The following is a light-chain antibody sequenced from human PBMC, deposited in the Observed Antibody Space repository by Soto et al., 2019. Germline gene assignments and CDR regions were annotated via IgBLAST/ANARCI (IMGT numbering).Light chain of an antibody. CDR3: SSYTSSSTVV. V-gene: IGLV2-14*01. J-gene: IGLJ1*01. Sequence: SALTQPASVSGSPGQSITISCTGTSSDVGGYNYVSWYQHHPGKAPKLIIYEVSNRPSGASNRFSGSKSGNTASLTISGLQADDEADYYCSSYTSSSTVVFGIGTKLTVL. CDR2: EVS. CDR1: SSDVGGYNY.